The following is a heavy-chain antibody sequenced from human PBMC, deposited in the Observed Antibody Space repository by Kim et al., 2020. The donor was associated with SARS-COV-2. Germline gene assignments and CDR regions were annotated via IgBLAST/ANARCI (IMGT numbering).Heavy chain of an antibody. CDR3: ARAHGAYCGGDCYSFDY. Sequence: GGSLRLSCAASGFTFSSYAMHWVRQAPGKGLEWVAVISYDGSNKYYADSVKGRFTISRDNPKNTLYLQMNSLRAEDTAVYYCARAHGAYCGGDCYSFDYWGQGALVTVSS. CDR2: ISYDGSNK. D-gene: IGHD2-21*02. CDR1: GFTFSSYA. J-gene: IGHJ4*02. V-gene: IGHV3-30*04.